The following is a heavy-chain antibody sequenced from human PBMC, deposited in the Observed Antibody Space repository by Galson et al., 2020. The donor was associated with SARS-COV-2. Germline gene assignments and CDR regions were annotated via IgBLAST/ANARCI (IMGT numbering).Heavy chain of an antibody. CDR2: ISWNSGSI. D-gene: IGHD5-12*01. Sequence: GGSLRLSCAASGFTFDDYAMHWVRQAPGKGLEWVSGISWNSGSIGYADSVKGRFTISRDNAKNSLYLQMNSLRAEDTALYYCAKTGWLQLLGYFDLWGRGTLVTVSS. V-gene: IGHV3-9*01. CDR3: AKTGWLQLLGYFDL. CDR1: GFTFDDYA. J-gene: IGHJ2*01.